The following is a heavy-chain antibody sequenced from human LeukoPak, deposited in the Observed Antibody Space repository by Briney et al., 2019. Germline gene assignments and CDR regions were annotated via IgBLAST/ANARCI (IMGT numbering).Heavy chain of an antibody. Sequence: SETLSLTCTVSGGSISSSSYYWGWIRQPPGKGLEWIGSIYYSGSTYYNPSLKSRVAISVDTSKNQFSLKLSSVTAADTAVYYCARREQQLGWFDPWGQGTLVTVSS. CDR3: ARREQQLGWFDP. D-gene: IGHD6-13*01. CDR2: IYYSGST. CDR1: GGSISSSSYY. V-gene: IGHV4-39*01. J-gene: IGHJ5*02.